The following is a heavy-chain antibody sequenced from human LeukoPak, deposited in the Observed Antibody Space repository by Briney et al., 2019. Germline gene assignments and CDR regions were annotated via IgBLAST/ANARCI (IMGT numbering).Heavy chain of an antibody. D-gene: IGHD3-22*01. J-gene: IGHJ3*02. CDR1: GCSIGSGSYY. CDR3: ARDTVVISHDAFDI. CDR2: IYTSGST. V-gene: IGHV4-61*02. Sequence: SQTLSLTCTVSGCSIGSGSYYWSWLRQPAGKRLEWIGRIYTSGSTHYNPSRTSRATISVATSKNQFSLRLSSVTAADTAVYYCARDTVVISHDAFDIWGLGTMVTV.